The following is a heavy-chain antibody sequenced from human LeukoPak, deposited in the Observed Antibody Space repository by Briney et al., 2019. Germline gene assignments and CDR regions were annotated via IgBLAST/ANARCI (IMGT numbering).Heavy chain of an antibody. Sequence: GASVKVSCKVSGYTLTELSMHWVRQAPGKGLEWMGGFDPEGGETIYAQKFQGRVTMTEDTSTDTAYMELSSLRSEDTAVYYCATSRTSIVGATTPYCFDYWGQGTLVTVSS. J-gene: IGHJ4*02. D-gene: IGHD1-26*01. CDR3: ATSRTSIVGATTPYCFDY. CDR2: FDPEGGET. CDR1: GYTLTELS. V-gene: IGHV1-24*01.